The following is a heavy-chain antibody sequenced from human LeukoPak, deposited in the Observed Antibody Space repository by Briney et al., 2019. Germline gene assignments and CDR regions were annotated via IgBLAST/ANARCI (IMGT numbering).Heavy chain of an antibody. CDR1: GFTFSSYG. D-gene: IGHD2-21*01. CDR3: AKVYLSQSPFDY. Sequence: GGSLRLSCAASGFTFSSYGMHWVRQAPGKGLKWVAFIRYDGSNKYYADSVKGRFTISRDNSKNTLYLQMNSLRAEDTAVYYCAKVYLSQSPFDYWGQGTLVTVSS. J-gene: IGHJ4*02. V-gene: IGHV3-30*02. CDR2: IRYDGSNK.